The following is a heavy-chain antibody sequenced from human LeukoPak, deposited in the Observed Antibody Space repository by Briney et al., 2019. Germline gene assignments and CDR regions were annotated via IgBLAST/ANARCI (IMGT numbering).Heavy chain of an antibody. V-gene: IGHV4-61*02. CDR1: GGSISSGGYY. CDR3: ARFLTYYYDSSGSPDAFDI. CDR2: IYTSGST. D-gene: IGHD3-22*01. J-gene: IGHJ3*02. Sequence: SETLSLTCTVSGGSISSGGYYWSWIRQPAGKGLEWIGRIYTSGSTDYKPSLKSRVTISVDTSNNQFSLKLSSVTAADTAVYYCARFLTYYYDSSGSPDAFDIWGQGTMVTVSS.